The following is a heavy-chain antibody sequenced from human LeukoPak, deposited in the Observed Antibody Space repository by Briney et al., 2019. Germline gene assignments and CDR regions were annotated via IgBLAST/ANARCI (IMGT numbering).Heavy chain of an antibody. J-gene: IGHJ5*02. CDR1: GGSISSYY. CDR3: VRASWAPTGIPGAWFDP. V-gene: IGHV4-59*01. CDR2: VYYTGST. D-gene: IGHD1-1*01. Sequence: SETLSLTCTVSGGSISSYYWSWIRQPPGKRLECIGYVYYTGSTDYNPSLKSRVTISLDTSKRQFSLKLSSVTAADTAVYYCVRASWAPTGIPGAWFDPWGQGTLVTVSS.